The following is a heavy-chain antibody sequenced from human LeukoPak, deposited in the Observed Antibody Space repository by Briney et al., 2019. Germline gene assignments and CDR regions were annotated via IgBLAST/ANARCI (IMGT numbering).Heavy chain of an antibody. D-gene: IGHD6-13*01. CDR2: IKQDGSEK. CDR3: ARRLMAATATSAFDL. Sequence: GALRLSCAASGFTFSSYWMSWVRQAPGKGLEWVANIKQDGSEKYYVDPVKGRFTISRDNAKNSLYLQMNSLRAEDTAVYYCARRLMAATATSAFDLWGQGTMVTVSS. J-gene: IGHJ3*01. CDR1: GFTFSSYW. V-gene: IGHV3-7*01.